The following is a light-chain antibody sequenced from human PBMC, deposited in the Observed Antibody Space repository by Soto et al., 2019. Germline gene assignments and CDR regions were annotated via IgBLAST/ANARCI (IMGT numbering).Light chain of an antibody. CDR2: DAS. Sequence: DIQMTQSPSTLSASVGDRVTITCRASQSIYRWLAWYHQKPGKAPNLLIYDASRLQSGVPSRFSGNGSGTEFTLTISSLQPDDFATYYCQHYNSYWYTFGQGTKLEIK. CDR3: QHYNSYWYT. CDR1: QSIYRW. V-gene: IGKV1-5*01. J-gene: IGKJ2*01.